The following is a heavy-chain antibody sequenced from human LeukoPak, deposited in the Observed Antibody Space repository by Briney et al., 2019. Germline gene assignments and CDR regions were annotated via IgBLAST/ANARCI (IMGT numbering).Heavy chain of an antibody. CDR3: ARDPSYWASIAAAGPLGYFDY. CDR2: IYYSGST. Sequence: PSETLSLTCTVSGGSVSSSSYYWSWIRQPPGKGLEWIGYIYYSGSTNYNPSLKSRVTISVDTSKNQFSLKLSSVTAADTAVYYCARDPSYWASIAAAGPLGYFDYWGQGTLVTVSS. CDR1: GGSVSSSSYY. D-gene: IGHD6-13*01. V-gene: IGHV4-61*01. J-gene: IGHJ4*02.